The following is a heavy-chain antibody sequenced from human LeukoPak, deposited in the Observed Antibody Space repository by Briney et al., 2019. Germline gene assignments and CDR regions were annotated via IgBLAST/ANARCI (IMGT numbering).Heavy chain of an antibody. Sequence: GGSLRLSCAASGFTFSNYEMNWVRQAPGRGLEWVSYISSSGLTMYYADSVKGRFTISRDNAKNTLYLQMNSLRAEDTAVYYCATAGNYRFDYWGQGTLVTVSS. J-gene: IGHJ4*02. D-gene: IGHD1-7*01. CDR2: ISSSGLTM. CDR3: ATAGNYRFDY. CDR1: GFTFSNYE. V-gene: IGHV3-48*03.